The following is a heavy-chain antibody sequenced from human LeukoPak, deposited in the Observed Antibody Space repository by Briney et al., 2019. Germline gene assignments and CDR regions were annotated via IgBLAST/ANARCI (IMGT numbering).Heavy chain of an antibody. CDR3: AKSAVPVAATRLFDY. V-gene: IGHV3-43*02. CDR1: GFTFDDYA. Sequence: GGSLRLSCAASGFTFDDYAMHWVRQAPGKGLEWVSLISGDGGSTYYADSVKGRFTISRDNSKNSLYLQMNSLRAQDTAFYYCAKSAVPVAATRLFDYWGQGTLVTVSA. CDR2: ISGDGGST. J-gene: IGHJ4*02. D-gene: IGHD2-15*01.